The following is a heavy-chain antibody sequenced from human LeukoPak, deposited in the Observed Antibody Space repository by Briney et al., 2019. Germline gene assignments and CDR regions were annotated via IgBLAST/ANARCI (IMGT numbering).Heavy chain of an antibody. V-gene: IGHV4-59*08. CDR2: IYYSGST. CDR3: ARQSGRGYGSDY. D-gene: IGHD2-15*01. CDR1: GGFISSYY. J-gene: IGHJ4*02. Sequence: SETLSLTCTVSGGFISSYYWSWIRQPPGKGLEWIAYIYYSGSTNHNPSLKSRVTISVDTSKNQFSLKLSSVTAADTAVYYCARQSGRGYGSDYWGQGTLVTVSS.